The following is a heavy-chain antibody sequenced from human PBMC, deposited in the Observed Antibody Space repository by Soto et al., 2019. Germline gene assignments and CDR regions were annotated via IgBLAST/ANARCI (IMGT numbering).Heavy chain of an antibody. J-gene: IGHJ4*02. D-gene: IGHD5-18*01. V-gene: IGHV4-59*01. CDR2: IYYSGST. CDR1: GGSISSYY. Sequence: SETMFLTCTVSGGSISSYYWSWIRQPPGKGLEWIGYIYYSGSTNYNPSLKSRVTISVDTSKNQFSLKLSSVTAADTAVYYCASLRSGYSYGYGEYYFDYWGQGTLVTVS. CDR3: ASLRSGYSYGYGEYYFDY.